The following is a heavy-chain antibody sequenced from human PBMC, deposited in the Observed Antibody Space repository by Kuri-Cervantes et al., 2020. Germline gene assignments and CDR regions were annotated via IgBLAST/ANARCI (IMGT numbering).Heavy chain of an antibody. V-gene: IGHV3-30*03. J-gene: IGHJ4*02. Sequence: GESLKISCAASGFTFDDYGMSWVRQAPGKGLEWVAVISSDGNNQYYAESVKGRFTISRDNSKNTLYLQMNSLKTEDTAVYYCTTGGPPRKTVAGTQGVNDYWGQGTLVTVSS. CDR2: ISSDGNNQ. CDR3: TTGGPPRKTVAGTQGVNDY. CDR1: GFTFDDYG. D-gene: IGHD6-19*01.